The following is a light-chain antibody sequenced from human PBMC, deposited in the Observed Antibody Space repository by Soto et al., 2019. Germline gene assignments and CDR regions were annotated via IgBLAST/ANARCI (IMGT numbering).Light chain of an antibody. CDR3: MQGTHWPYT. V-gene: IGKV2-30*01. J-gene: IGKJ2*01. CDR2: KVS. Sequence: VVMTQSPLSLPVTLGEPASVSCRSSQSLVDNDGYCYLSCFQQRPGQSPRRLIYKVSNRDSGVPDRFSGSGSDTDFTLKISRVEPEDVGVYYCMQGTHWPYTFGQGTQLEIK. CDR1: QSLVDNDGYCY.